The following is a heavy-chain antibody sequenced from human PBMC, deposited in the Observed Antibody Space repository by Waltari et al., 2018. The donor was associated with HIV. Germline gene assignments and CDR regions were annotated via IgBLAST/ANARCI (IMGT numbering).Heavy chain of an antibody. D-gene: IGHD1-7*01. V-gene: IGHV3-30*18. CDR3: AKDPSPTTPAYYFDY. CDR2: ISYDGSNK. Sequence: HWVRQAPGKGLEWVAVISYDGSNKYYADSVKGRFTISRDNSKNTLYLQMNSLRAEDTAVYYCAKDPSPTTPAYYFDYWGQGTLVTVSS. J-gene: IGHJ4*02.